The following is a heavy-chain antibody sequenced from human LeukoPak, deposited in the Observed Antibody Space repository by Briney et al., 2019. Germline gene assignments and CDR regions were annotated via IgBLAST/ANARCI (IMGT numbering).Heavy chain of an antibody. CDR3: ARDDSSGYSLGY. V-gene: IGHV4-61*02. CDR2: IYTSGST. CDR1: GGSISSGSYY. Sequence: SETLSLTCTVSGGSISSGSYYWSWIRQPAGKGLEWIGRIYTSGSTNYNPSLKSRVTISVDTSKNQFSLKLSSVTAADTAVYYCARDDSSGYSLGYWGQGTLVTVSS. J-gene: IGHJ4*02. D-gene: IGHD3-22*01.